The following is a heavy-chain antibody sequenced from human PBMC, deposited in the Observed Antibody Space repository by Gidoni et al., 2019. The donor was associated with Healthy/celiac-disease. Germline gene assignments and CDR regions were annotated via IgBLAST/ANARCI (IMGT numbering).Heavy chain of an antibody. D-gene: IGHD6-6*01. J-gene: IGHJ6*02. Sequence: EVQLVQSGAEVKKPGESLKISCKGSGSSFTSYWIGCVRQMPGKGLEWMGIIYPGDSDTRYSPSFQGQVTISADKSISTAYLQWSSLKASDTAMYYCARQEGYSSSSVSAYYYYGMDVWGQGTTVTVSS. CDR3: ARQEGYSSSSVSAYYYYGMDV. CDR1: GSSFTSYW. CDR2: IYPGDSDT. V-gene: IGHV5-51*01.